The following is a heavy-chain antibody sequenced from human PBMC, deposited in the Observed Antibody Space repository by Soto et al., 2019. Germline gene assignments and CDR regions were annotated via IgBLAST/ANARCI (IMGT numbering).Heavy chain of an antibody. Sequence: QVQLVQSGAEVKKPGTSVKVSWKASGYTFTSYAMHWVRQAPGERLEWMGWINAGNGNTKYSQKFQGRVTITRDTSASTAYMELSSLRSEDTAVYYCARGGNVLLWFGEFIDYWGQGTLVTVSS. J-gene: IGHJ4*02. V-gene: IGHV1-3*01. D-gene: IGHD3-10*01. CDR1: GYTFTSYA. CDR3: ARGGNVLLWFGEFIDY. CDR2: INAGNGNT.